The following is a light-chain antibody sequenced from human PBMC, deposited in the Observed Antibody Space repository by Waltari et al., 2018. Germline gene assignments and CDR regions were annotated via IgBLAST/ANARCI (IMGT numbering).Light chain of an antibody. CDR3: CSYAGRSTWV. CDR1: SSHVWRYHF. V-gene: IGLV2-23*02. Sequence: QSALTQPPSVSGSPGQSITIPCTGTSSHVWRYHFVPWYQQHPGKAPQLIIYEVNKRPSGVSNRLSGSKSGNTASLTISGLQAEDESDYYCCSYAGRSTWVFGGGTKVTVL. CDR2: EVN. J-gene: IGLJ3*02.